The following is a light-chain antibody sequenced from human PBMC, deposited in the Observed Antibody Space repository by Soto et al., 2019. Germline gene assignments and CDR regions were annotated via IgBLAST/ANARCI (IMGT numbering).Light chain of an antibody. J-gene: IGKJ4*01. CDR1: QSVSIN. V-gene: IGKV3-11*01. CDR2: DAS. Sequence: EILLTTYPCTLSLSAGDRATLSCRPSQSVSINLAWYQQKPGQAPRLLIYDASNRPTGIPARFTGSGSGTDFNLTISSLEPEDFAVYYCQQRSSWPPITFAGGTKVDIK. CDR3: QQRSSWPPIT.